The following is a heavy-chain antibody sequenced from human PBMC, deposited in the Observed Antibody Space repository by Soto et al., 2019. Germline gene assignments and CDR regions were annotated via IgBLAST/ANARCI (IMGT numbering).Heavy chain of an antibody. Sequence: SETLSLTCTVSGGSISSGDYYWSWIRQPPGKGLEWIGYIYYSGSTYYNPSLKSRVTISVDTSKNQFSLKLSSVTAADTAVYYCARDDSSVDDAFDIWGQGTMVTVSS. D-gene: IGHD3-22*01. J-gene: IGHJ3*02. V-gene: IGHV4-30-4*01. CDR3: ARDDSSVDDAFDI. CDR1: GGSISSGDYY. CDR2: IYYSGST.